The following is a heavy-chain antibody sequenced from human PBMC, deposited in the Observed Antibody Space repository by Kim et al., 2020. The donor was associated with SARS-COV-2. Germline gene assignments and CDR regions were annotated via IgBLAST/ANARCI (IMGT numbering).Heavy chain of an antibody. CDR3: ARGRTVASGTFDY. V-gene: IGHV3-74*01. J-gene: IGHJ4*01. CDR2: INEDGSNK. D-gene: IGHD1-26*01. CDR1: GFSFSSYW. Sequence: GGSLRLSCVASGFSFSSYWMHWVRQPPGKGPLWVARINEDGSNKDNADSVSDSVRGRFTISRDNARNILYLQMNNLRGEDTAVYYCARGRTVASGTFDY.